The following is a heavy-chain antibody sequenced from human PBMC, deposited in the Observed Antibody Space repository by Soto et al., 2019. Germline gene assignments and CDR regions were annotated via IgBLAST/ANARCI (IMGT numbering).Heavy chain of an antibody. CDR3: ATTGTGGNYYYYGMDV. CDR2: IIPIFGTA. Sequence: SLKVSCKASGGTFSSYAISWVRQAPGQGLEWMGGIIPIFGTANYARKFQGRVTITADESTSTAYMELSSLRSEDTAVYYCATTGTGGNYYYYGMDVWGQGTTVTVSS. D-gene: IGHD1-1*01. CDR1: GGTFSSYA. V-gene: IGHV1-69*13. J-gene: IGHJ6*02.